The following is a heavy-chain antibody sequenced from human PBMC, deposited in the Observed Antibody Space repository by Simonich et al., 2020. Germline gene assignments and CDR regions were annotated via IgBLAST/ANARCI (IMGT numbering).Heavy chain of an antibody. CDR2: IDSGCST. Sequence: EVQLVESGGGLIQPGGSLRLSCAASGFTVSSNYMSWVRQAPGKGLEWVSVIDSGCSTYDADSVKGRFTISRDNSKNTLYLQINSLRAEDTAVYYCARWTATGYYFDYWGQGTLVTVSS. V-gene: IGHV3-53*01. CDR3: ARWTATGYYFDY. CDR1: GFTVSSNY. D-gene: IGHD1-1*01. J-gene: IGHJ4*02.